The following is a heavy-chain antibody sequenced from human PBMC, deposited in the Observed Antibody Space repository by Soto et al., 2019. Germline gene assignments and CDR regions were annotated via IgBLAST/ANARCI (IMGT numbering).Heavy chain of an antibody. CDR3: ARDVAYDSSGYYYGAFYDY. J-gene: IGHJ4*02. Sequence: SETLSLTCTVSGGSFDNYYWSWIRQPPGKGLEWIGYSHKSGGSDYNPSLKGRVNIAFDTSKNQFSLHLTSVTAADTAVYYCARDVAYDSSGYYYGAFYDYWGQGTLVTVSS. CDR1: GGSFDNYY. CDR2: SHKSGGS. D-gene: IGHD3-22*01. V-gene: IGHV4-59*01.